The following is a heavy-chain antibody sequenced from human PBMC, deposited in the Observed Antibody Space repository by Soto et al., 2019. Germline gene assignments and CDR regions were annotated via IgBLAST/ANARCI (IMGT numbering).Heavy chain of an antibody. Sequence: SETLSLTCTVSGGSISSYYWSWVRQPPGKGLEWIGYIYYSGSTNYNPSLKSRVTISVDTSKNQFSLKLSSVTAADTAVYYCARDKGDDYDFWKSSGAIDISGQGTMVTVSS. CDR3: ARDKGDDYDFWKSSGAIDI. J-gene: IGHJ3*02. CDR2: IYYSGST. D-gene: IGHD3-3*01. CDR1: GGSISSYY. V-gene: IGHV4-59*01.